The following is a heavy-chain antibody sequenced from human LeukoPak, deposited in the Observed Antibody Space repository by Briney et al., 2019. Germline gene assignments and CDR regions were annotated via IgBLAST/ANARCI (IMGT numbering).Heavy chain of an antibody. D-gene: IGHD3-10*01. V-gene: IGHV3-21*01. CDR3: ARVGTMVRGVISDAFDL. CDR2: ISSSSTYI. Sequence: PGGSLRLSCAASGFTFSSYSINWVRQAPGKGLEWVSSISSSSTYISYADSVKGRFTISRDNAKNSLYLQMNSLRAEDTAVYYCARVGTMVRGVISDAFDLWGQGTMVTVSS. J-gene: IGHJ3*01. CDR1: GFTFSSYS.